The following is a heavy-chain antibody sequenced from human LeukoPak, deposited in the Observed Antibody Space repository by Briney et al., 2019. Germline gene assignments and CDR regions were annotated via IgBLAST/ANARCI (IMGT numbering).Heavy chain of an antibody. Sequence: GGSLRLSCAASGFTFSSYSMNWVRQAPGKGLEGVSYISSCSSTIYYADSVKGRFTISRDNAKNSLYLQMNSLRDEDTAVYYCAGGSGYYYGFRLLEGDYLGQGTLVTVSS. CDR1: GFTFSSYS. J-gene: IGHJ4*02. V-gene: IGHV3-48*02. D-gene: IGHD3-22*01. CDR3: AGGSGYYYGFRLLEGDY. CDR2: ISSCSSTI.